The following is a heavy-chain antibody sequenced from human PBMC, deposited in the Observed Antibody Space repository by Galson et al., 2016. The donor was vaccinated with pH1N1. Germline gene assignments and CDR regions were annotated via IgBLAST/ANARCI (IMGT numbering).Heavy chain of an antibody. D-gene: IGHD3-22*01. J-gene: IGHJ4*02. V-gene: IGHV1-3*01. CDR1: GDTFTSYA. CDR3: ASSYYYDSSGYTD. Sequence: SVKVSCKASGDTFTSYAMHWVRQAPGQRLEWMGWINAGNGIPKYSQRFQGRVTITRDTSASTAYMELSSLRSEDTAVYYCASSYYYDSSGYTDWGQGTLV. CDR2: INAGNGIP.